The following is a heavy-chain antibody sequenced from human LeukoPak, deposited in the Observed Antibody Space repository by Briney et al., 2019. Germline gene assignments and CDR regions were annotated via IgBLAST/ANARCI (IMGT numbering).Heavy chain of an antibody. V-gene: IGHV4-39*07. CDR3: ARAQPGSSWYGGFDY. D-gene: IGHD6-13*01. CDR2: IYYSGST. Sequence: SETLSLTCTVSGGSISSSSYYWGWIRQPPGKGLEWIGSIYYSGSTYYNPSLKSRVTISVDTSKNQFSLKLSSVTAADTAVYYCARAQPGSSWYGGFDYWGQGTLVTVSS. CDR1: GGSISSSSYY. J-gene: IGHJ4*02.